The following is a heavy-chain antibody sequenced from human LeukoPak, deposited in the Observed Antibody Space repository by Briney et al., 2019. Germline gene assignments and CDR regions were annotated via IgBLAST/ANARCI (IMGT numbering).Heavy chain of an antibody. CDR1: GDSVSSNSAA. D-gene: IGHD5-12*01. CDR3: ARDGGYSGYDLSAYYYYYYGMDV. V-gene: IGHV6-1*01. J-gene: IGHJ6*02. Sequence: SQTLSLTCAISGDSVSSNSAAWNWIRQSPSRGLEWLGRTYYRSKWYNDYAVSVKSRITINPDTSKNQFSLQLNSVTPEDTAVYYCARDGGYSGYDLSAYYYYYYGMDVWGQGTTVTVSS. CDR2: TYYRSKWYN.